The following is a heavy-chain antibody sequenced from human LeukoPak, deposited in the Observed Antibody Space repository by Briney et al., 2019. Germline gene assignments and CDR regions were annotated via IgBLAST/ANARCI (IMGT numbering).Heavy chain of an antibody. CDR1: GFTFSSYS. V-gene: IGHV3-21*01. CDR3: ARDLPSACSSTSCYPDY. Sequence: GGSLRLSCAASGFTFSSYSMNWVRQAPGKGLEWVSPISSSSYIYYADSVKGRFTISRDNAKNSLYLQMNSLRAEDTAVCYCARDLPSACSSTSCYPDYWGQGTLVTVSS. J-gene: IGHJ4*02. CDR2: ISSSSYI. D-gene: IGHD2-2*01.